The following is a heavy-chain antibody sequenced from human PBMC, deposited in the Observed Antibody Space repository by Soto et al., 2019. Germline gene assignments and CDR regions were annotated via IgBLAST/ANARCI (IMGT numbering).Heavy chain of an antibody. CDR2: ISYDGSNK. CDR1: GFTFSSYG. V-gene: IGHV3-30*18. J-gene: IGHJ6*02. D-gene: IGHD6-6*01. CDR3: AKEAYSSSSGLDYSYGMDV. Sequence: GGSLRLSCAASGFTFSSYGMHWVRQAPGKGLEWVAVISYDGSNKYYADSVKGRFTISRDNSKNTLYLQMNSLRAEDTAVYYCAKEAYSSSSGLDYSYGMDVCGQGATVTVSS.